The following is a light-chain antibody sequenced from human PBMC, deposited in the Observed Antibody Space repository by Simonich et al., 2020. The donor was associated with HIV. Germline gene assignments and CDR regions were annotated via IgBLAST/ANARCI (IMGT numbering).Light chain of an antibody. V-gene: IGKV3-20*01. CDR3: QQYGSSPT. CDR1: QSVSLRY. J-gene: IGKJ1*01. Sequence: EIVLTQSPGTLSLSPGERATLSCRASQSVSLRYFAWYQQKPGQAPRLLIYSTSSRAPGIPDRFSGSGSGTDFTLTISRLEPEDFAVYYCQQYGSSPTFGQGTKVEIK. CDR2: STS.